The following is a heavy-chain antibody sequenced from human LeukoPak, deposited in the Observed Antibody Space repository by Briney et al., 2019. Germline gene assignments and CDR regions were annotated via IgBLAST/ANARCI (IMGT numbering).Heavy chain of an antibody. D-gene: IGHD6-19*01. Sequence: LETLSLTCTVSGGSISSYYWSWIRQPPGKGLEWIGYIYYSGSTNYNPSLKSRVTISVDTSKNQFSLKLSSVTAADTAVYYCARSASGWYPGTFDYWGQGTLVTVSS. CDR3: ARSASGWYPGTFDY. CDR2: IYYSGST. V-gene: IGHV4-59*08. J-gene: IGHJ4*02. CDR1: GGSISSYY.